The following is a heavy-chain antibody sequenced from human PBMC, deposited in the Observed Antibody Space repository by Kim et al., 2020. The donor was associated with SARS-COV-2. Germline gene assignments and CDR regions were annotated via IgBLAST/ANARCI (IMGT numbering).Heavy chain of an antibody. Sequence: SETLSFTCTVSGGSISSPFWSWIRQPPGKGLAWIGSIYYSGSSNYNPSLKSRVTISVDTSKSKFSLTLSSATAADTAVYYSARYISATYYYDSKDLNAFDIWGQGTMDTVSS. CDR2: IYYSGSS. J-gene: IGHJ3*02. CDR1: GGSISSPF. V-gene: IGHV4-59*08. CDR3: ARYISATYYYDSKDLNAFDI. D-gene: IGHD3-22*01.